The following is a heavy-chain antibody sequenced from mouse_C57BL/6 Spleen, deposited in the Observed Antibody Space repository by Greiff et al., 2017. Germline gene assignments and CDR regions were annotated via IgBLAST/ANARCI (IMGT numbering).Heavy chain of an antibody. J-gene: IGHJ4*01. CDR3: ARGDYSNYEGAMDY. V-gene: IGHV2-6*03. CDR2: IWSDGST. CDR1: GFSLTSYG. Sequence: VKLVESGPGLVAPSQSLSITCTVSGFSLTSYGVHWVRQPPGKGLEWLVVIWSDGSTTYNSALNSRLSISKDNSKSQVFLKMNSLQTDDTAMYYCARGDYSNYEGAMDYWGQGTSVTVSS. D-gene: IGHD2-5*01.